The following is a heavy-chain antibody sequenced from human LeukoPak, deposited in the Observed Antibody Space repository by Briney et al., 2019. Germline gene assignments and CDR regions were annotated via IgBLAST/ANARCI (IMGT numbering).Heavy chain of an antibody. CDR2: IKQDGSEK. J-gene: IGHJ4*02. Sequence: GGSLRLSCAASGFTFSSYWMSWVRQAPGKGLEWVANIKQDGSEKYYVDSVKGRFTISRDNAKNSLYLQMNSLRAEDTAVYYCARGDSSSWPRGNFFDYWGQGTLVTVSS. V-gene: IGHV3-7*01. D-gene: IGHD6-6*01. CDR3: ARGDSSSWPRGNFFDY. CDR1: GFTFSSYW.